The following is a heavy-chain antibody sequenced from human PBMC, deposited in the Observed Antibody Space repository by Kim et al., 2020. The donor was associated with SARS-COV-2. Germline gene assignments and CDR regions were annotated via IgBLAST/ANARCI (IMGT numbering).Heavy chain of an antibody. CDR2: ISGDGSSK. Sequence: GGSLRLSCAASGFTFSRFWIHWFRQGPGKGLEWVSGISGDGSSKSDADSVKGRFTISRDNAKNTVYLQMNSLRAEDTAIYFCARDLRSVSSDYYFDYWG. CDR3: ARDLRSVSSDYYFDY. V-gene: IGHV3-74*03. D-gene: IGHD3-10*01. J-gene: IGHJ4*01. CDR1: GFTFSRFW.